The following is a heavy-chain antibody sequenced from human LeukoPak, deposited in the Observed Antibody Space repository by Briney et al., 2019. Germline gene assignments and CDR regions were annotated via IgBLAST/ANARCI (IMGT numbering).Heavy chain of an antibody. D-gene: IGHD3-22*01. CDR1: GYSFTSYW. CDR3: ARLDYYDSSGYDNWFDP. J-gene: IGHJ5*02. Sequence: GESLKISCKGSGYSFTSYWIRWVRQMPGKGLEWMGIIYPGDSDTRYSPSFQGQVTISADKSISTAYLQWSSLKASDTAMYYCARLDYYDSSGYDNWFDPWGQGTLVTVSS. CDR2: IYPGDSDT. V-gene: IGHV5-51*01.